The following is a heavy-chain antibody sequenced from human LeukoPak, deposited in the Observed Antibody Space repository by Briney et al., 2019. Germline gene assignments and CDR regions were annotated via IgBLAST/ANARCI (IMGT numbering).Heavy chain of an antibody. V-gene: IGHV1-2*02. Sequence: GASVKVSCKASGYTFTGYYMHWVRQAPGQGLEWMGWINPNSGGTNYAQKFQGRVTMTRDTSISTAYMELSRLGSDDTAVYYCARMTRLAVAGTSSNYWGQGTLVTVSS. CDR3: ARMTRLAVAGTSSNY. CDR1: GYTFTGYY. CDR2: INPNSGGT. D-gene: IGHD6-19*01. J-gene: IGHJ4*02.